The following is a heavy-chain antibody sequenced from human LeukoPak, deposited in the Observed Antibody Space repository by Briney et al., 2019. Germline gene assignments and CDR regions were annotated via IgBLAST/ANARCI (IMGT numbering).Heavy chain of an antibody. D-gene: IGHD3-22*01. CDR2: IYTSGST. Sequence: PSETLSLTRTVSGGSISSYYWSWIRQPAGKGLEWIGRIYTSGSTNYNPSLKSRVTMSVDTSKNQFSLKLSSVTAADTAVYYCAREHYYDSSGYSVFDYWGQGTLVTVSS. CDR1: GGSISSYY. J-gene: IGHJ4*02. V-gene: IGHV4-4*07. CDR3: AREHYYDSSGYSVFDY.